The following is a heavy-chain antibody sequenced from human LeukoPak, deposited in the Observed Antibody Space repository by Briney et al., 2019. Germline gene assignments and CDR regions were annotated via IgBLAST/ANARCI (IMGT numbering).Heavy chain of an antibody. J-gene: IGHJ5*02. CDR3: ARDETPGISEAYWFDP. CDR1: GGSISSSNYY. V-gene: IGHV4-39*07. D-gene: IGHD4-23*01. Sequence: SETLSLTCTVSGGSISSSNYYWGWIRQPPGKGLEWIGSTYYSGSTYYNPSLRSRVTISVDTSKNQFSLKLSSVTAADTAVYYCARDETPGISEAYWFDPWGQGTLITVSS. CDR2: TYYSGST.